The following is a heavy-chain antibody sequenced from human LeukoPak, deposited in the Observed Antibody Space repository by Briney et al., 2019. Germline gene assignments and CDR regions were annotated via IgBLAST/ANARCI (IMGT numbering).Heavy chain of an antibody. Sequence: GGSLRLSCAASGFALSSHWMTWVRQVPGRGPEWVANVNRDGSETYYLDSMKGRFTISKDNAKNSLYLQMNSLRAEDTALYHCARNNAMDVWGQGTTVIVSS. CDR1: GFALSSHW. D-gene: IGHD2-8*01. CDR2: VNRDGSET. V-gene: IGHV3-7*03. J-gene: IGHJ6*02. CDR3: ARNNAMDV.